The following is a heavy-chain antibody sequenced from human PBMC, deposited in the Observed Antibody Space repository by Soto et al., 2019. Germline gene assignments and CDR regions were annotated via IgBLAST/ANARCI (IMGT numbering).Heavy chain of an antibody. CDR3: ATTYLFGSGSGY. V-gene: IGHV4-39*01. CDR1: GGSISSSSYY. D-gene: IGHD3-10*01. CDR2: IYYSGST. J-gene: IGHJ4*02. Sequence: QLQLQESGPGMVKPSETLSLTCTVSGGSISSSSYYWGWIRQPPGKGLEWIGSIYYSGSTYYNPSLKSRVTISVDTSKNQFSLMLTSVTAADTAVYYCATTYLFGSGSGYWGQGTLVTVSS.